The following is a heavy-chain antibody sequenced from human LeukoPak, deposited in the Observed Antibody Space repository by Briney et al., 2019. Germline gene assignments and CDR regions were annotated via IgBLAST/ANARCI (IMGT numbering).Heavy chain of an antibody. V-gene: IGHV1-69*13. J-gene: IGHJ4*02. D-gene: IGHD3-10*01. Sequence: ASVKVSCKASGGTFSSHAISWVRQAPGQGLEWMGGIIPIFGTANYAQKFQGRVTITADESTSTAYMELSSLRSEDTAVYYCASEYGSGRYFDYWGQGTLVTVST. CDR3: ASEYGSGRYFDY. CDR2: IIPIFGTA. CDR1: GGTFSSHA.